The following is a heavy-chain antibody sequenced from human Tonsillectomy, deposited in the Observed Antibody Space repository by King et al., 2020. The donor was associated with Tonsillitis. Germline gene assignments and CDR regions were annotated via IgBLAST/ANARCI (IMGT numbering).Heavy chain of an antibody. D-gene: IGHD3-10*01. CDR2: IYYSGST. CDR1: GGSISSSSYY. V-gene: IGHV4-39*07. Sequence: QLQESGPGLVKPSETLSLTCTVPGGSISSSSYYWGWIRQPPGKGLEWIGSIYYSGSTYYNPSLKSRVTISVDTSKNQFSLKLSSVTAADTAVYYCARLGMVGKGGSGSYYTRDYWGQGTLVTVSS. J-gene: IGHJ4*02. CDR3: ARLGMVGKGGSGSYYTRDY.